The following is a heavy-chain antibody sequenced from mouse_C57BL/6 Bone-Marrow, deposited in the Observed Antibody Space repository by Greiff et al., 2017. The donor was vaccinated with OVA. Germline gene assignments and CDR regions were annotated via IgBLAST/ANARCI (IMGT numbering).Heavy chain of an antibody. CDR3: TNRGYAGYFDY. D-gene: IGHD3-1*01. CDR1: GFTFSDAW. J-gene: IGHJ2*01. Sequence: EVKLQESGGGLVQPGGSMKLSCAASGFTFSDAWMDWVRQSPEKGLEWVAEIRNKANNHATYYAESVKGRFTISRDDSKSSVYLQMNSLRAKDTGIYYCTNRGYAGYFDYWGQGTTLTVSS. V-gene: IGHV6-6*01. CDR2: IRNKANNHAT.